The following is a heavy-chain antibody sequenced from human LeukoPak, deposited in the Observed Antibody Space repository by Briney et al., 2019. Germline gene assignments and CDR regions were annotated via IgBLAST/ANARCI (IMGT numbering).Heavy chain of an antibody. CDR1: GFTVSSNY. CDR2: IYSGGST. Sequence: GGSLRLSCAASGFTVSSNYMYWVRQAPGKGLGWVSVIYSGGSTYYADSVKGRFTISRDNSKNTLYLQMNSLRAEDTAVYYCAREENGGEYDDGFDIWGQGTMVTVSS. CDR3: AREENGGEYDDGFDI. V-gene: IGHV3-53*01. J-gene: IGHJ3*02. D-gene: IGHD4-17*01.